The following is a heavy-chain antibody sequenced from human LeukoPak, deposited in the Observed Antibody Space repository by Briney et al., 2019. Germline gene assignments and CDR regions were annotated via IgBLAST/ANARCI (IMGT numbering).Heavy chain of an antibody. CDR3: ARDQLKQQGYGMDV. V-gene: IGHV4-34*01. CDR2: INHSGST. J-gene: IGHJ6*02. D-gene: IGHD6-13*01. CDR1: GGSFSGYY. Sequence: PSETLSLTCAVYGGSFSGYYWSWIRQPPGKGLEWIGEINHSGSTNYNPSLKSRVTISVDTSKNQFSLKLSSVTAADTAVYYCARDQLKQQGYGMDVWGQGTTVTVSS.